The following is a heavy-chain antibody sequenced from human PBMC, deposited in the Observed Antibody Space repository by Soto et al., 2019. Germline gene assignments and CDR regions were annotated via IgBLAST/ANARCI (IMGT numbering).Heavy chain of an antibody. J-gene: IGHJ6*02. D-gene: IGHD2-2*01. CDR1: GYTFTGYY. CDR2: INPETGAT. V-gene: IGHV1-2*02. CDR3: ARERYQVISDGMDV. Sequence: QVQLVQSGADVKTPGASVRVSCKASGYTFTGYYVHWVREAPGHGLEWMGWINPETGATSYAQKFQGRVTLSRDTSINTAYLELSSLRFDDAAVYFCARERYQVISDGMDVWGQGTTVTVSS.